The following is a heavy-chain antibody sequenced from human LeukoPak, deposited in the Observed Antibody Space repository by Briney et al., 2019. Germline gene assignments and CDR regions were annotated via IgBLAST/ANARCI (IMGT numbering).Heavy chain of an antibody. J-gene: IGHJ4*02. CDR2: ISGSGGST. CDR3: AKVGEITIFGVVEGADY. CDR1: GLTFSSYA. Sequence: PGGSLRLSCAASGLTFSSYAMSWVRQAPGKGREWVSAISGSGGSTYYADSVKGRFTIYRDNSKNTLYLQMNSLRAEDTAVYYCAKVGEITIFGVVEGADYWGQGTLVTVSS. V-gene: IGHV3-23*01. D-gene: IGHD3-3*01.